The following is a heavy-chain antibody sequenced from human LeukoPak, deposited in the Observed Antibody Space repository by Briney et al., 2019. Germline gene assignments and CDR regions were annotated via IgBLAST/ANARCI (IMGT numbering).Heavy chain of an antibody. CDR3: ARNLVHLWNVFDF. J-gene: IGHJ3*01. CDR1: RFTFSNHY. CDR2: IKPDGSET. D-gene: IGHD5-18*01. V-gene: IGHV3-7*01. Sequence: PGGSLKLSCVASRFTFSNHYMSWVRQAPGKGLEWVATIKPDGSETFYVDSVKGRFTVSRDNAKNSLYLQMSSLRAEDTAVYHCARNLVHLWNVFDFWGIGTMVTVSS.